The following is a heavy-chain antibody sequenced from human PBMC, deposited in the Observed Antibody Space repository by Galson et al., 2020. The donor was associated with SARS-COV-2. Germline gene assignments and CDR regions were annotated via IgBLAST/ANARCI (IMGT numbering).Heavy chain of an antibody. D-gene: IGHD3-10*01. CDR3: AREALWPQPSLDY. CDR2: IWYDGSNK. J-gene: IGHJ4*02. Sequence: GESLKISCAASGFTFSSYGMHWVRQAPGKGLEWVAVIWYDGSNKYYADSVKGRFTISRDNSKNTLYLQINSLRAEDTAVYYCAREALWPQPSLDYWGQGTLVTVSS. CDR1: GFTFSSYG. V-gene: IGHV3-33*01.